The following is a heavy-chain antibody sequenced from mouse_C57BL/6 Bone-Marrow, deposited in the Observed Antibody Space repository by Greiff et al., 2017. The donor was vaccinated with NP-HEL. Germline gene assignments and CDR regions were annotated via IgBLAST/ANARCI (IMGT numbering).Heavy chain of an antibody. D-gene: IGHD3-2*02. CDR3: AREELRLRTFDY. CDR1: GYTFTSYW. CDR2: IDPSDSYT. Sequence: QVQLQQPGAELVMPGASVKLSCKASGYTFTSYWMHWVKQRPGQGLEWIGEIDPSDSYTNYNQKFKGKSTLTVDKSSSTAYMQLSSLTSEDSAVYYCAREELRLRTFDYWGQGTPLTVSS. V-gene: IGHV1-69*01. J-gene: IGHJ2*01.